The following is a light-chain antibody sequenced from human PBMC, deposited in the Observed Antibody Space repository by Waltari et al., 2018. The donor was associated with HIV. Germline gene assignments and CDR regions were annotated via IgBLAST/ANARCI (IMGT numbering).Light chain of an antibody. CDR2: AVS. CDR1: SHVADFYNF. J-gene: IGLJ3*02. CDR3: SSFASQDSPM. Sequence: QSPLHHPASVSASPGQSITISCTGVSHVADFYNFVSWYQHHPGKSPQLIIYAVSSRPAGISSRFVGSKSGVTASLSICGLEAEDEAVYICSSFASQDSPMFGGGTKLTV. V-gene: IGLV2-14*01.